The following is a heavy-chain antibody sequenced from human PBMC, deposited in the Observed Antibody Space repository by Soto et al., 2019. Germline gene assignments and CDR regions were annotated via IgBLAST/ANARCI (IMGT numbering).Heavy chain of an antibody. Sequence: GGSLRLSCVASGFTFSSYGMHWVRQAPGKGLEWVAVIWYDGSNKYYADSVKGRFTISRDNSKNTLYLQMNSLRAEDTAVYYCARDGYVWFGPPDYYYYYMDVWGKGTTVTVSS. CDR2: IWYDGSNK. CDR3: ARDGYVWFGPPDYYYYYMDV. J-gene: IGHJ6*03. CDR1: GFTFSSYG. V-gene: IGHV3-33*01. D-gene: IGHD3-10*01.